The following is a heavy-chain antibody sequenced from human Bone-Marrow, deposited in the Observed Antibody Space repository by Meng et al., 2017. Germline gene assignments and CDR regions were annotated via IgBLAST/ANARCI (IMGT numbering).Heavy chain of an antibody. D-gene: IGHD3-10*01. CDR2: ISAYNGNT. CDR3: ARAPPELLWFGECDV. Sequence: ASVKVSCKASGYTFTSYAMHWVRQAPGQRLEWMGWISAYNGNTNYAQKLQGRVTMTTDTSTSTAYMELRSLRSDDTAVYYCARAPPELLWFGECDVWGQGTTVTVSS. CDR1: GYTFTSYA. V-gene: IGHV1-18*01. J-gene: IGHJ6*02.